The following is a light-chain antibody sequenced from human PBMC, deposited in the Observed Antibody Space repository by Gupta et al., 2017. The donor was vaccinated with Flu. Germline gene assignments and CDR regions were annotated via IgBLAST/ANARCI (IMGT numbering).Light chain of an antibody. CDR3: SSYTIYSTWI. CDR1: SSDVGTYNY. CDR2: EVS. V-gene: IGLV2-14*01. Sequence: QSALTQPASVSGSPGQSITISCTGTSSDVGTYNYVSWYQQHPGKAPKLMIYEVSNRPSGVSDRFSGSKSGKTASLTISGLQAEDEADYYCSSYTIYSTWIFGGGTKLTVL. J-gene: IGLJ2*01.